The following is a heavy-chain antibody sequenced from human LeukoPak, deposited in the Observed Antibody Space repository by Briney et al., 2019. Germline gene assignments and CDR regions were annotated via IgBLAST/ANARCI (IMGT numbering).Heavy chain of an antibody. J-gene: IGHJ4*02. CDR1: GYTFTAYY. CDR3: ARRCDTSSYYTYYFDY. Sequence: GASVKVSCKASGYTFTAYYIHWVRQAPGQGLGWMGWINPNSGGTNYAQKFQGRVTMTRDTSISTAYMELSRLRSDDTALYFCARRCDTSSYYTYYFDYWGQGTLVTVSS. CDR2: INPNSGGT. V-gene: IGHV1-2*02. D-gene: IGHD3-22*01.